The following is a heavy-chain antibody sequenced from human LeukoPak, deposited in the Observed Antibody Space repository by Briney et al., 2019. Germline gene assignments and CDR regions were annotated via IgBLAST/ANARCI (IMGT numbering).Heavy chain of an antibody. Sequence: SETLSLTCTVSGGSVSSYYWSWIRQPAGKGLEWIGRIHTSGSTNYNASLKSRLTMSVDTPKNQFSLNLTSMTAADTAVYYCAREYGSSRIFDYWGKGTLVTVPS. CDR3: AREYGSSRIFDY. J-gene: IGHJ4*02. CDR2: IHTSGST. D-gene: IGHD6-13*01. CDR1: GGSVSSYY. V-gene: IGHV4-4*07.